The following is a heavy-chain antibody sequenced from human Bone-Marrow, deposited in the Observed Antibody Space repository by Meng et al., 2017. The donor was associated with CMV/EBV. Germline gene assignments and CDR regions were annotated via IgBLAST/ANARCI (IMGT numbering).Heavy chain of an antibody. D-gene: IGHD3-10*01. CDR2: IRYDGSNK. V-gene: IGHV3-30*02. CDR1: GFTFSSYG. CDR3: ARESRGFFDY. J-gene: IGHJ4*02. Sequence: GESLKISCAASGFTFSSYGMHWVRQAPGKGLEWVAFIRYDGSNKYYADSVKGRFTISRDNSKNSLYLQMNSLRAEDTAVYYCARESRGFFDYWCQGTLVTVSS.